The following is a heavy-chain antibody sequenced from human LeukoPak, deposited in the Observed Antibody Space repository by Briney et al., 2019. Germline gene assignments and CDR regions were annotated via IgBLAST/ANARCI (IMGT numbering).Heavy chain of an antibody. CDR2: IYNSENI. V-gene: IGHV4-4*07. CDR1: GGSISSYY. D-gene: IGHD4/OR15-4a*01. J-gene: IGHJ2*01. CDR3: ARDDYSPSNPPPRRYFDL. Sequence: SETLSLTCTVSGGSISSYYWSWLRQPAGKGLEGIGRIYNSENINYNPSLRSRVTISLDTSKNQFSLTLTSVTAADTAVYYCARDDYSPSNPPPRRYFDLWGRGTLVTVSS.